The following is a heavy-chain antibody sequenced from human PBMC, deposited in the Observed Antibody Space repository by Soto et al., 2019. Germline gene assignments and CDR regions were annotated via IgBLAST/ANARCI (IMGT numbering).Heavy chain of an antibody. CDR1: GFTFSSYA. J-gene: IGHJ4*02. Sequence: QVQLVESGGGVVQPGRSLRLSCAASGFTFSSYAMHWVRQAPGKGLEWVAVISYDGSNKYYADSVKGRFTISRDNSKNTLYLQMNSLRAEDTAVYYWARGQLNPPYYYDSSGYYPIDYWGQGTLVTVSS. D-gene: IGHD3-22*01. CDR3: ARGQLNPPYYYDSSGYYPIDY. CDR2: ISYDGSNK. V-gene: IGHV3-30-3*01.